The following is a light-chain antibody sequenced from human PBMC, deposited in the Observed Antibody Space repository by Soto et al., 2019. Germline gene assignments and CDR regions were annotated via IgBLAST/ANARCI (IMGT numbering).Light chain of an antibody. J-gene: IGKJ1*01. CDR1: QSVSSSY. Sequence: EIVLTQSPGTLSLSPWERATLSCRASQSVSSSYLAWYQQKPRQAPRLLIYGASSRATGIPDRFSGSGSGTDFTRTISRLEPEDFAVYYCQQYGSSPRTFGQGTKWIS. CDR2: GAS. V-gene: IGKV3-20*01. CDR3: QQYGSSPRT.